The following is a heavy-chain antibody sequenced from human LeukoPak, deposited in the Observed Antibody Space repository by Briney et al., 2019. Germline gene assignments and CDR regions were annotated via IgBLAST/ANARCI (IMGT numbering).Heavy chain of an antibody. D-gene: IGHD3-3*01. J-gene: IGHJ4*02. CDR2: IYYSGST. V-gene: IGHV4-39*07. CDR3: ARRGYYGGSFDY. Sequence: PSETLSLTCTVSVGSISSCSYHWGWIRQPPGKGLVWIGSIYYSGSTYYNPSLKSRVTISVHTSKNQFSLKLSSVTAADTAVYYCARRGYYGGSFDYWGQGTLVTVSS. CDR1: VGSISSCSYH.